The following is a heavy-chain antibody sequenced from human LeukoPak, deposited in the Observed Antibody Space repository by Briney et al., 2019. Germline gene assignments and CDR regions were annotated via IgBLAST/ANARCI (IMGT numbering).Heavy chain of an antibody. D-gene: IGHD1-26*01. J-gene: IGHJ6*03. CDR1: GGSISSSSYY. CDR2: IYYSGST. CDR3: ARGLNSGSYYYWNYYYMDV. V-gene: IGHV4-39*07. Sequence: KPSETLSLTCTVSGGSISSSSYYWGWIRQPPGKGLEWIGSIYYSGSTYYNPSLKSRVTISVDTSKNQFSLKLSSVTAADTAVYYCARGLNSGSYYYWNYYYMDVWGKGTTVTVSS.